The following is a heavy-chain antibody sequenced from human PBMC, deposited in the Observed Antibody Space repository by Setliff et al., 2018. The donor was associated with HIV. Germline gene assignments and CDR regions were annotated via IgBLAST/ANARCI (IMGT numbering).Heavy chain of an antibody. Sequence: PSETLSLTCTVSGGSISTSSFSWGWVRQSPGRGLEWSGSIFYGGRTYYNPSLRSRLTMSVDTSKIQSSLELRSLTAADTAVYYCARGYGGTYYSDSSGYYYKVDAFDIWGQGTVVTVSS. J-gene: IGHJ3*02. V-gene: IGHV4-39*07. CDR2: IFYGGRT. D-gene: IGHD3-22*01. CDR3: ARGYGGTYYSDSSGYYYKVDAFDI. CDR1: GGSISTSSFS.